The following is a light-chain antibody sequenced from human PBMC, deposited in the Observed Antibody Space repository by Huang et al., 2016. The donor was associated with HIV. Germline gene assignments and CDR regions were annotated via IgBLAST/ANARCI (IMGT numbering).Light chain of an antibody. V-gene: IGKV1-8*01. J-gene: IGKJ4*01. CDR3: QHSDGLSPLT. CDR1: QNVGTS. Sequence: IRMTQSPSSLSASTGDRVTITCRASQNVGTSLAWYQQRPGRAPVLLIYDAFTLQRWVPSRFSGSVSRTVFTLTIGCLQVEDAATYYCQHSDGLSPLTFGGGT. CDR2: DAF.